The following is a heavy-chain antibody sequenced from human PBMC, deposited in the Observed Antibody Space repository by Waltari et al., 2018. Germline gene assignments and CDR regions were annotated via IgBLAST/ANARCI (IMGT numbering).Heavy chain of an antibody. Sequence: LQLQESGPGLVKPSETLSLTCTVSGGSISSSSYYWVWIRHPPGTGLEGVGFIRSKAYGGTTEYAASVKGRVTISRDDSKSIAYLQMNSLKTEDTAVYYCTRDVMGSGYYPNFDYWGQGTLVTVSS. D-gene: IGHD3-22*01. CDR1: GGSISSSSYY. CDR2: IRSKAYGGTT. V-gene: IGHV3-49*05. CDR3: TRDVMGSGYYPNFDY. J-gene: IGHJ4*02.